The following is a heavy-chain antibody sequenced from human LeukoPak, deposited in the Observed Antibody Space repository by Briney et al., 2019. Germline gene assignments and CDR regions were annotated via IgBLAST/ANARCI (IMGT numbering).Heavy chain of an antibody. V-gene: IGHV3-74*01. Sequence: PGGSLRLSCAASGFTFSSYWMHWVRQAPGKGLVWVSRINSDGSSTSYADSVKGRFTISRDNAKNTLYLQMNSLRAEDTAVYYCAKDAVVVVAATPEYFQHWGQGTLVTVSS. J-gene: IGHJ1*01. CDR2: INSDGSST. CDR1: GFTFSSYW. CDR3: AKDAVVVVAATPEYFQH. D-gene: IGHD2-15*01.